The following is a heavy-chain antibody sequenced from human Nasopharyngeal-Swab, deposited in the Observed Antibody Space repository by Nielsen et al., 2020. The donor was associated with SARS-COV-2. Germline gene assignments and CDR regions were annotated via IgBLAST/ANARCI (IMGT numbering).Heavy chain of an antibody. CDR3: ARDQGYYDFWSGYPGGMDV. V-gene: IGHV3-21*01. CDR2: ISSSSSYI. D-gene: IGHD3-3*01. J-gene: IGHJ6*02. Sequence: VRQAPGKGLEWVSSISSSSSYIYCADSVKGRFTISRDNAKNSLYLQMNSLRAEDTAVYYCARDQGYYDFWSGYPGGMDVWGQGTTVTVSS.